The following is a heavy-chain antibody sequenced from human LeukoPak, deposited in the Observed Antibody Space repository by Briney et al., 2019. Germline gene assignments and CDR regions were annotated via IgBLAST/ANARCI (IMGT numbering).Heavy chain of an antibody. CDR3: ARDIEVAGLFDY. J-gene: IGHJ4*02. V-gene: IGHV4-4*07. Sequence: SETLSLTCTVSGGSVTSYYWSWIRQPAGKGLEWIGRIYTSGSTNYNPSLKSRVTISVDTSKNQFSLKLSSVTAADTAVYYRARDIEVAGLFDYWGQGTLVTVSS. CDR1: GGSVTSYY. D-gene: IGHD6-19*01. CDR2: IYTSGST.